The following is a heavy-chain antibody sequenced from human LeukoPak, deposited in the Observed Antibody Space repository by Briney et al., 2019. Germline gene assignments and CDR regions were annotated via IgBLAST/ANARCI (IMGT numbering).Heavy chain of an antibody. D-gene: IGHD2-15*01. Sequence: SETLSLTCTVSGGSISSSSYYWGWIRQPPGKGLEWIGSIYYSGSTYYNPSLKSRVTISLDTSKNQFSLKLRSVTAADTAVYYCAMEEYCSGGSCYFALDYWGQGTLVTVSS. V-gene: IGHV4-39*07. J-gene: IGHJ4*02. CDR3: AMEEYCSGGSCYFALDY. CDR1: GGSISSSSYY. CDR2: IYYSGST.